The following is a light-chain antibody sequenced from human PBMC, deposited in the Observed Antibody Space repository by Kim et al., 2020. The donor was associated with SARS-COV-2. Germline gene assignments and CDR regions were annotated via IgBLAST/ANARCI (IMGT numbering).Light chain of an antibody. CDR1: QSVSSGN. J-gene: IGKJ2*01. CDR2: GAS. V-gene: IGKV3-20*01. CDR3: QQYAGSPYT. Sequence: EIVLTQSPGTLSLSLGQRATLSCRASQSVSSGNLAWYQQKPGQAPRLLIYGASSRATGIPDRFSGGGSGTDFTLTINRLEPEEFAVYYCQQYAGSPYTFGQGTKLEI.